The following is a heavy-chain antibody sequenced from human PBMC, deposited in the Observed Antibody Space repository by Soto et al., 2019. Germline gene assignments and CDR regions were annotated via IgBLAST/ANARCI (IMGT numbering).Heavy chain of an antibody. J-gene: IGHJ5*02. CDR2: IHNSGTT. Sequence: QVQLQESGPGLVKPSQTLSLICTVSGGSISSGDYYWSWIRQHPGKDLEWIGYIHNSGTTYYIPPPKRRVTMSADTSKNQLSRKVTSVTAADTAVYYCARGVTFGGVIAPRFDPWGQGTLVTVSS. CDR1: GGSISSGDYY. CDR3: ARGVTFGGVIAPRFDP. D-gene: IGHD3-16*02. V-gene: IGHV4-31*03.